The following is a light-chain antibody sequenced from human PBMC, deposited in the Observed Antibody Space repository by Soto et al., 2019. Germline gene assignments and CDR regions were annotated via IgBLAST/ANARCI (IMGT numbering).Light chain of an antibody. J-gene: IGLJ3*02. CDR2: TDY. V-gene: IGLV1-44*01. Sequence: QSVLTQPPSASGTPGQRVIISCSGSNSNIGTYTVNWYQQLPGTAPKLLIYTDYQRPSGVPDRFSGSRSGTSASLAISGLQSEDEADYYCASWDDSLSGRVFGGGTKLTVL. CDR1: NSNIGTYT. CDR3: ASWDDSLSGRV.